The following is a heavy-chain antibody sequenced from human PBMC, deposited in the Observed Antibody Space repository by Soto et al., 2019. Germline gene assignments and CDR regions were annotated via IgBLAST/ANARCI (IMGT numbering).Heavy chain of an antibody. D-gene: IGHD2-2*01. V-gene: IGHV3-9*01. CDR2: ISWNSGSI. J-gene: IGHJ2*01. CDR3: AKGFYCSSTSCYSPWYFDL. CDR1: GFTFDDYA. Sequence: EVQLVESGGGLVQPGRSLRLSCAASGFTFDDYAMHWVRQAPGKGLAWVSGISWNSGSIGYADSVKGRFTISRDNAKNSLYLQMNSLRAEDTALYYCAKGFYCSSTSCYSPWYFDLWGRGTLVTVSS.